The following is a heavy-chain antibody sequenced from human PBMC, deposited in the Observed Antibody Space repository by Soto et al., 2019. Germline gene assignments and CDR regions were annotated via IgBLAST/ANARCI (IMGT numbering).Heavy chain of an antibody. V-gene: IGHV3-30-3*01. CDR1: GFTFSSYA. CDR3: ARNPLGINMGNNYYGMDV. J-gene: IGHJ6*02. CDR2: ISYDGSNK. D-gene: IGHD3-9*01. Sequence: QVQLVESGGGVVQPGRSLRLSCAASGFTFSSYAMHWVRQAPGQGLEWVAVISYDGSNKYYADSVKGRCTISRDNSKNTLYLQMNSLRAEDTAVYYCARNPLGINMGNNYYGMDVWGQGTTVTVSS.